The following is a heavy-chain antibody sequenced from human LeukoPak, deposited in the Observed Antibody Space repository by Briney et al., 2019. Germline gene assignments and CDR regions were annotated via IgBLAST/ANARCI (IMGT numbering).Heavy chain of an antibody. V-gene: IGHV3-30*02. CDR3: AKGFSVYDYLDS. J-gene: IGHJ4*02. CDR1: GFAFSSSD. D-gene: IGHD5/OR15-5a*01. Sequence: GGSLRLSCAASGFAFSSSDMHWVRQAPGKGLEWVAFIHYDGSNKYYADSVKGRFTISRDNSKNTLYLQMNSLSAEDTAFYYCAKGFSVYDYLDSWGQGTLVIV. CDR2: IHYDGSNK.